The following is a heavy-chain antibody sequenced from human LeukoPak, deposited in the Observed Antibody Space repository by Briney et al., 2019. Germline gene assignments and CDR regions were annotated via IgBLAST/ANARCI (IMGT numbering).Heavy chain of an antibody. J-gene: IGHJ4*02. CDR3: ARDPGSLRDTIFGVASPFDY. D-gene: IGHD3-3*01. V-gene: IGHV1-46*01. CDR2: INPSCGST. CDR1: GYTFTSYY. Sequence: ASVKVSCKASGYTFTSYYMHWVRQAPGQGLEWMGIINPSCGSTSYAQKFQGRVTMTRDTSTSTVYMELSSLRSEDTAVCCCARDPGSLRDTIFGVASPFDYWGQGTLVTVSS.